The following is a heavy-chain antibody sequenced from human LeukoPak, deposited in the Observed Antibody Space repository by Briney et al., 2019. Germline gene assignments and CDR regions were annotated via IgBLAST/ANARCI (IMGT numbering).Heavy chain of an antibody. CDR2: FDPEDGET. J-gene: IGHJ3*02. CDR1: GYTLTELS. Sequence: GASVKVSCKVSGYTLTELSMHWVRQAPGKGLEWMGGFDPEDGETIYAQKFQGRVTMTEDTSTDTAYMELSSLRSEDTAVYYCARDVLRFLEWHWAFDIWGQGTMVTVSS. V-gene: IGHV1-24*01. CDR3: ARDVLRFLEWHWAFDI. D-gene: IGHD3-3*01.